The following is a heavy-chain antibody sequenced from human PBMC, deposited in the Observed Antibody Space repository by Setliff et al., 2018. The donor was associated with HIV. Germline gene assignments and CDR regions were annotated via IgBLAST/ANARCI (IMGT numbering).Heavy chain of an antibody. J-gene: IGHJ4*02. CDR1: GGSMSTYY. D-gene: IGHD2-21*02. CDR2: IYTSGST. CDR3: ARGEFYCGTDCYWSSFDY. V-gene: IGHV4-4*08. Sequence: SETLSLTCTVSGGSMSTYYWSWIRQPPGKGLEWIGYIYTSGSTNYNPSLMSRVTRSVDTSKNQFSLRLSSVTAADTAVDYCARGEFYCGTDCYWSSFDYWGQGILVTVSS.